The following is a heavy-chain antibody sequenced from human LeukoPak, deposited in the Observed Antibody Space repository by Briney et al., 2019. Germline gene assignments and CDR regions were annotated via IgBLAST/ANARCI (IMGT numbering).Heavy chain of an antibody. J-gene: IGHJ1*01. Sequence: GGSLRLSCAASGFTFSSYGMHWVRQAPGKGLEWVAFIRYDGSNRYYADSVKGRFTISRDNSKNTLYLQMNSLKTEDTAVYYCTTDGNFWSGYYRTEYFQHWGQGTLVTVSS. V-gene: IGHV3-30*02. D-gene: IGHD3-3*01. CDR2: IRYDGSNR. CDR3: TTDGNFWSGYYRTEYFQH. CDR1: GFTFSSYG.